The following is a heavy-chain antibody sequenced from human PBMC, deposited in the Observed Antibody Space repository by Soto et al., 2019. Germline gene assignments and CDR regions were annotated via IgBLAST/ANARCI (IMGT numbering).Heavy chain of an antibody. CDR2: IIPIFGTA. Sequence: SVKVSCKASGGTFSSYAISWLRQSPGQGLEWMGGIIPIFGTANYAQKFQGRVTITADESTSTAYMELSSLRSEDTAVYYCARGKGIAAAGTEYNWFDPWGQGTLVTVSS. V-gene: IGHV1-69*13. D-gene: IGHD6-13*01. CDR1: GGTFSSYA. J-gene: IGHJ5*02. CDR3: ARGKGIAAAGTEYNWFDP.